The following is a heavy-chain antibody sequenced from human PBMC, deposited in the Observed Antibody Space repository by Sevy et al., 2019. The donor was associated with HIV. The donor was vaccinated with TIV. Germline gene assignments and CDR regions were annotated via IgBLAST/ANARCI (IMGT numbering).Heavy chain of an antibody. Sequence: GGSLRLSCAASGFTVSSNYMTWARQAPGKWLEWVSVIYSGGNTYYADSVKGGFTISRDKSKNTMYLQMNSLRVEDTAVYYCARDRRGYCSSTSCYPYGMDVWGQGTTVTVSS. CDR2: IYSGGNT. V-gene: IGHV3-53*01. CDR3: ARDRRGYCSSTSCYPYGMDV. CDR1: GFTVSSNY. J-gene: IGHJ6*02. D-gene: IGHD2-2*01.